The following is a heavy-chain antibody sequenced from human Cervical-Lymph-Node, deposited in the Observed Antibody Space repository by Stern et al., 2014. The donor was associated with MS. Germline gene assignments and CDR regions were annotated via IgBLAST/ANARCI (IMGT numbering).Heavy chain of an antibody. J-gene: IGHJ4*02. V-gene: IGHV4-34*01. CDR3: ATRIAVAGPFDY. CDR2: INHSGST. CDR1: GGSFSGYY. Sequence: QVQLQQWGAGLLKPSETLSLTCAVYGGSFSGYYWSWIRQPPGKGLEWIGEINHSGSTNYNPSLKSRFPIPVDTSKNQFSLKLSSVTAADTAVYYCATRIAVAGPFDYWGQGTLVTVSS. D-gene: IGHD6-19*01.